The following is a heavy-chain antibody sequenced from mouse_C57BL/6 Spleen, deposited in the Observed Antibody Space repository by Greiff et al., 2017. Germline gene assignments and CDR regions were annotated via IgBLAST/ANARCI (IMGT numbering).Heavy chain of an antibody. J-gene: IGHJ1*03. Sequence: EVKLMESGGDLVKPGGSLKLSCAASGFTFRSYGLSWVRQTPDKRLEWVATISSGGSYPYYPDSVKGRFTISRDNAKNTLYLHMSSLKSEDTAMYYCARQRNDYDEGPCFDVGGTGTADTVSS. CDR2: ISSGGSYP. D-gene: IGHD2-4*01. CDR3: ARQRNDYDEGPCFDV. CDR1: GFTFRSYG. V-gene: IGHV5-6*01.